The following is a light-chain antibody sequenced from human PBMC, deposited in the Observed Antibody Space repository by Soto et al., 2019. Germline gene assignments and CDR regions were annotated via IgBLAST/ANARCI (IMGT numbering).Light chain of an antibody. J-gene: IGKJ5*01. V-gene: IGKV3-11*01. Sequence: EIVLTQSPATLSSFPGDRVTLSCRASQYINTRLAWYQHRPGQAPRLLIYQTSIRAAGIPARFSASGTGTDFTLTISRLEPEDFAVYYCQQRSNWPLITFGQGTRLEIK. CDR3: QQRSNWPLIT. CDR1: QYINTR. CDR2: QTS.